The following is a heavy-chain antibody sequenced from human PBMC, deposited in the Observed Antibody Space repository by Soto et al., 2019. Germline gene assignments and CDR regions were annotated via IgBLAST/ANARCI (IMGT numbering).Heavy chain of an antibody. CDR1: GGSISSYY. CDR2: IYYSGST. D-gene: IGHD3-22*01. V-gene: IGHV4-59*01. Sequence: PSETLSLTCTVSGGSISSYYWSWIRQPPGKGQEWIGYIYYSGSTTYNPSLKSRVTISVDTSKNQFSLKLSSVTSADTVVYYCAGRASRYYYDSSGYFDYWGQGTLVTVS. J-gene: IGHJ4*02. CDR3: AGRASRYYYDSSGYFDY.